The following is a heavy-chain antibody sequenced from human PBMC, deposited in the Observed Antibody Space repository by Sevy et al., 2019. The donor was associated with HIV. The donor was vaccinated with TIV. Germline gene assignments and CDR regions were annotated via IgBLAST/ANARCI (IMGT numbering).Heavy chain of an antibody. J-gene: IGHJ3*01. V-gene: IGHV3-7*01. CDR2: INQDGGQK. CDR3: ARDPDPVPGVAFDV. Sequence: GGSLRLSCVASGSSFGIHWMSWVRQAPGKGLERVAKINQDGGQKYYVDSVKGRFTISRDNAKSSLYLQMNSLRVEDTALYYCARDPDPVPGVAFDVWGQGTMVTVSS. CDR1: GSSFGIHW.